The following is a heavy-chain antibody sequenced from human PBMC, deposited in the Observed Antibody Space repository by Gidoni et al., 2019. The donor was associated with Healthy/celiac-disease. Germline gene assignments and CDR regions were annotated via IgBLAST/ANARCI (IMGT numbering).Heavy chain of an antibody. CDR1: GYTFTSYY. J-gene: IGHJ6*02. CDR3: ARDTAYYYDSSGYYYYYYGMDV. CDR2: INPSGGIT. Sequence: QVQLVQSGAEVKKPGASVKVSCKASGYTFTSYYMHWVRQAPGQGLEWMGIINPSGGITSYAQKFQGRVTMTRDTSTSTVYMELSSLRSEDTAVYYCARDTAYYYDSSGYYYYYYGMDVWGQGTTVTVSS. V-gene: IGHV1-46*01. D-gene: IGHD3-22*01.